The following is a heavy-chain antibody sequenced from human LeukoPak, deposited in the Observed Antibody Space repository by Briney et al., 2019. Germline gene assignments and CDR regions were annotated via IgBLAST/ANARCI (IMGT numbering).Heavy chain of an antibody. V-gene: IGHV3-23*01. D-gene: IGHD3-10*01. J-gene: IGHJ4*02. CDR1: GFTFGSYA. Sequence: GGSLRLSCEASGFTFGSYAMSWVRQAPGKGLEWVSAISGSGGSTYYADSVKGRFTISRDNSKNTLYLQMNSLRAEDTAVYYCAKSGPYSKVRGVIIRTAEGYFDYWGQGTLVTVSS. CDR3: AKSGPYSKVRGVIIRTAEGYFDY. CDR2: ISGSGGST.